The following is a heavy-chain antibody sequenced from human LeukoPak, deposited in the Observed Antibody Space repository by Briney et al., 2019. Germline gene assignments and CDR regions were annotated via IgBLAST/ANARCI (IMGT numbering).Heavy chain of an antibody. Sequence: GASVKVSCKASGYTFTSYGISWVRQAPGQGLEWMGWINPNSGGTNYAQKFQGRVTMTRDTSISTAYMELSRLRSDDTAVYYCARGRVVVITYYYYYMDVWGKGTTVTISS. CDR3: ARGRVVVITYYYYYMDV. CDR2: INPNSGGT. D-gene: IGHD3-22*01. V-gene: IGHV1-2*02. CDR1: GYTFTSYG. J-gene: IGHJ6*03.